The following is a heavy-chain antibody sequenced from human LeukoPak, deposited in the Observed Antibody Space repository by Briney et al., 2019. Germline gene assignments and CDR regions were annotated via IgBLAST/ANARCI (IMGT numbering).Heavy chain of an antibody. CDR2: IYYSGST. V-gene: IGHV4-39*01. CDR3: ARHYYYDSSGYYSYYFDY. Sequence: SETLSLTCTVSGGSISSSSYYWGWIRQPPGKGLEWIGSIYYSGSTYYNPSLKSRVTISVDTSKNQFSLKLSSVTAADTAVYYCARHYYYDSSGYYSYYFDYWGQGTLVTVSS. CDR1: GGSISSSSYY. D-gene: IGHD3-22*01. J-gene: IGHJ4*02.